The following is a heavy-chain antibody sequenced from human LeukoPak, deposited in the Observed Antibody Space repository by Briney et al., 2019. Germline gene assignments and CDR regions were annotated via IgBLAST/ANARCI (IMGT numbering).Heavy chain of an antibody. J-gene: IGHJ4*02. CDR3: AREGPGYSYGSTFDY. Sequence: TPSETLSLTCAVYGGSFSGYYWSWIRQPPGKGLEWIGEINHSGSTNYNPSLKSRVTISVDTSKNQFSLKLSSVTAADTAVYYCAREGPGYSYGSTFDYWGQGTLVTVSS. CDR1: GGSFSGYY. CDR2: INHSGST. V-gene: IGHV4-34*01. D-gene: IGHD5-18*01.